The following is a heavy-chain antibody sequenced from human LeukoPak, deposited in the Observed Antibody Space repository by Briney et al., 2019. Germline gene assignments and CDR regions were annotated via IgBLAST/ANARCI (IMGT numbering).Heavy chain of an antibody. CDR2: IYTGGST. V-gene: IGHV3-66*01. Sequence: GGSLRLPCAASGFTVSDSYMNWVRQAPGKGLEWVSVIYTGGSTYYADSVKGRFTISRDNSKNTLYLQLNSLRAEDTAVYYCARDSGYSYGSFDDWGQGTLVTVSS. CDR1: GFTVSDSY. J-gene: IGHJ4*02. CDR3: ARDSGYSYGSFDD. D-gene: IGHD5-18*01.